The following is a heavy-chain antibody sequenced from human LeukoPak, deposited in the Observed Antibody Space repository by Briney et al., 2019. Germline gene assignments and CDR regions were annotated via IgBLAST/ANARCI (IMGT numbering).Heavy chain of an antibody. V-gene: IGHV4-4*07. D-gene: IGHD3-22*01. Sequence: SETLSLTCSVSGDSITYFYWSWIRQAAGKGLEWIGRISSSGSTDYNASLKSRVTMSVDTSKNQLSLKLSSVTAADTAVYYCARSRTYDSSTPPGDSWGQGTLVTVSS. CDR1: GDSITYFY. J-gene: IGHJ4*02. CDR2: ISSSGST. CDR3: ARSRTYDSSTPPGDS.